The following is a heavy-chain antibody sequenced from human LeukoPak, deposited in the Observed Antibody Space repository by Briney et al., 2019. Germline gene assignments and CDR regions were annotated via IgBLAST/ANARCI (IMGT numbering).Heavy chain of an antibody. Sequence: PSETLSLTCAVYGGSFSGYYWSWIRQPPGKGLEWIWEINHSGSTNYNPSLKSRVTISVDTSKNQFSLKLSSVTAADTAVYYCARQNRYCSGGSCYLNFDYWGQGTLVTVSS. CDR3: ARQNRYCSGGSCYLNFDY. J-gene: IGHJ4*02. CDR1: GGSFSGYY. CDR2: INHSGST. D-gene: IGHD2-15*01. V-gene: IGHV4-34*01.